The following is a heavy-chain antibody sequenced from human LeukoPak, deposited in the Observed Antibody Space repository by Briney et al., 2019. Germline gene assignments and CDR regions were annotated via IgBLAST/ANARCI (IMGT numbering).Heavy chain of an antibody. CDR3: TSLEVHDRLDI. CDR1: GFTLSSCH. V-gene: IGHV3-48*03. D-gene: IGHD3-3*01. J-gene: IGHJ3*02. Sequence: GSLRLSCVASGFTLSSCHMSWVRQAPGKGLEWISYISTDDRAINYADSVKGRFTISRDNAKNSLYLQMNGLRAEDTALYYCTSLEVHDRLDIWGQGTMVTVSS. CDR2: ISTDDRAI.